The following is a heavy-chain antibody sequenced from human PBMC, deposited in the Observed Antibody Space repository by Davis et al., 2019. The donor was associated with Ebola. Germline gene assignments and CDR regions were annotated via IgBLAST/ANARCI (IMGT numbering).Heavy chain of an antibody. CDR3: ARDRGDYGGNFRYYYYGMDV. Sequence: ASVKVFCKASGYTFTSYAMHWVRQAPGQRLEWMGWINAGNGNTKYSQKFQGRVTITRDTSASTAYMELSSLRSEDTAVYYCARDRGDYGGNFRYYYYGMDVWGQGTTVTVSS. V-gene: IGHV1-3*01. CDR2: INAGNGNT. D-gene: IGHD4-23*01. CDR1: GYTFTSYA. J-gene: IGHJ6*02.